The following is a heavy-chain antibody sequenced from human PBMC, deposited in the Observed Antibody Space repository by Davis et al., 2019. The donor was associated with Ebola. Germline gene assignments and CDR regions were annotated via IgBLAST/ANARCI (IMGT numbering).Heavy chain of an antibody. J-gene: IGHJ6*02. V-gene: IGHV1-18*04. CDR2: LSSYNGNT. CDR1: GYTSTSYG. D-gene: IGHD3-10*01. Sequence: ASVPVPCKASGYTSTSYGVTWVRQAPGQALEWMGWLSSYNGNTNYAQNLQGRATMTTDTSTSTAYMELRSLRSDDTAVYYCARDKRVAASRYYYGLDVWGQGTTVTVSS. CDR3: ARDKRVAASRYYYGLDV.